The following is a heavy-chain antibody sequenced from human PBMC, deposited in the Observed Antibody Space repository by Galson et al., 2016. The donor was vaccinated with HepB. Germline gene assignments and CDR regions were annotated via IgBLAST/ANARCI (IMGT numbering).Heavy chain of an antibody. Sequence: SLRLSCAASGFIFGDYAMSWVRQSPGKGLEWVSSITWNGGIIDYADSVKGRFTISRDNARNFLFLQMNNLRSEDTALYYCAKGIGSGWSDYWGPGTLVSVSS. D-gene: IGHD6-19*01. V-gene: IGHV3-9*01. CDR1: GFIFGDYA. CDR3: AKGIGSGWSDY. CDR2: ITWNGGII. J-gene: IGHJ4*02.